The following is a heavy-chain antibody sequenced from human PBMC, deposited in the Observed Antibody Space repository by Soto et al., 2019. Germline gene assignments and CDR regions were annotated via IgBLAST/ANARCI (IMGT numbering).Heavy chain of an antibody. Sequence: LSLTCTVSGGSISSYYWSWIRQPPGKGLEWIGYIYYSGSTNYNPSLKSRVTISVDTSKNQFSLKLSSVTAADTAVYYCARMIAAAGHYYYYYGMDVWGQGTTVTVSS. CDR2: IYYSGST. V-gene: IGHV4-59*01. D-gene: IGHD6-13*01. J-gene: IGHJ6*02. CDR1: GGSISSYY. CDR3: ARMIAAAGHYYYYYGMDV.